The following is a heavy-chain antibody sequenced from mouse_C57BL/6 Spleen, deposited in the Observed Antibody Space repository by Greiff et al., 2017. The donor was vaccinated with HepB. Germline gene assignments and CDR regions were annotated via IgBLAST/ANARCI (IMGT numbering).Heavy chain of an antibody. Sequence: VQLQQSGPELVKPGASVKISCKASGYAFSSSWMNWVKQRPGKGLEWIGRIYPGDGDTNYNGKFKGKATLTADKSSSTAYMQLSSLTSEDSAVYFCARGYDYDGGPFDVWGTGTTVTVSS. CDR3: ARGYDYDGGPFDV. CDR2: IYPGDGDT. V-gene: IGHV1-82*01. CDR1: GYAFSSSW. D-gene: IGHD2-4*01. J-gene: IGHJ1*03.